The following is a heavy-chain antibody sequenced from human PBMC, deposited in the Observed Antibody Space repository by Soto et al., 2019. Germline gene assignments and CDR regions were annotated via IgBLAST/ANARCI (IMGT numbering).Heavy chain of an antibody. CDR3: AWGGTDYGDY. CDR2: INPNSGGT. D-gene: IGHD1-1*01. Sequence: PSVKVSCKASGYTFTGYYMHWVRQAPGQGLEWMGWINPNSGGTNYAQKFQGWVTMTRDTSISTAYMELSSLRSEDTAVYYCAWGGTDYGDYRGQGTLVTVSS. CDR1: GYTFTGYY. V-gene: IGHV1-2*04. J-gene: IGHJ4*02.